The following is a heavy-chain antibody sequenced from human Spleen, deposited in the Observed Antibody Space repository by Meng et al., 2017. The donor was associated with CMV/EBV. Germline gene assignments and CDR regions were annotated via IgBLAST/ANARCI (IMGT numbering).Heavy chain of an antibody. CDR2: ISNDGSDK. J-gene: IGHJ1*01. CDR3: ARRMCTTTSCHEYFHY. CDR1: GFTFSSYA. V-gene: IGHV3-30*04. Sequence: GESLKISCAASGFTFSSYAMHWVRQAPSKGLEWVAVISNDGSDKYYVDSVKGRFTISRDNSKNTLYLQLNSLRSEDTAVYYCARRMCTTTSCHEYFHYWGQGTLVTVSS. D-gene: IGHD2-2*01.